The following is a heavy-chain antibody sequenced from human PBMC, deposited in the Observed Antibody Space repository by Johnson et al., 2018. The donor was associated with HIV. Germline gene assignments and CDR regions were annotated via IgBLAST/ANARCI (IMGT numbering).Heavy chain of an antibody. CDR3: AREDTPFGSQHEGDAFDV. D-gene: IGHD3-16*01. Sequence: EVQVVESGGGLVQHGGSLRLSCAASGFTFSSYAMHWVRQAPGKGLEWVSAIGTLGDTFYPDSVKGRFTVSRENAKNSLYLEMNSLRAEDTAVYYCAREDTPFGSQHEGDAFDVWGQGTLVTVSS. J-gene: IGHJ3*01. V-gene: IGHV3-13*01. CDR1: GFTFSSYA. CDR2: IGTLGDT.